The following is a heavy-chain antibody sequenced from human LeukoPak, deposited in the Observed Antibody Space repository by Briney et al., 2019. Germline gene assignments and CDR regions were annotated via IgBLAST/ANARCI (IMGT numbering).Heavy chain of an antibody. CDR1: GGSISSGDYY. J-gene: IGHJ3*02. D-gene: IGHD3-9*01. Sequence: NPSETLSLTCTVSGGSISSGDYYWSWMRQPPGKGLEWLGYICYSGSTYYNPSLKSRVTISVDTSKNQFSLKLSSVTAADTAVYYCARGLVNPYDAFDIWGQGTMVTVSS. CDR3: ARGLVNPYDAFDI. CDR2: ICYSGST. V-gene: IGHV4-30-4*01.